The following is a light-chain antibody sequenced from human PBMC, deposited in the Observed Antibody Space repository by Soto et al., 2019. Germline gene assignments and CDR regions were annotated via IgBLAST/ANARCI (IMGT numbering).Light chain of an antibody. Sequence: DIQMTQSPSTLSASVGDRVTITCRASQSVRSWLAWYQQKPGRAPKLLIYAASSLQSGVPSRFSGSGSGTDFTLTISSLQPEDFATYYCQQSYSTPITFGQGTRLEI. CDR3: QQSYSTPIT. CDR2: AAS. CDR1: QSVRSW. J-gene: IGKJ5*01. V-gene: IGKV1-39*01.